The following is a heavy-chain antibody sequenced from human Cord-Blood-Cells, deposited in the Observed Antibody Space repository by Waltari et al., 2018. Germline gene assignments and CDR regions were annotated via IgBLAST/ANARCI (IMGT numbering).Heavy chain of an antibody. V-gene: IGHV1-24*01. J-gene: IGHJ5*02. CDR1: GYTLTELS. D-gene: IGHD3-3*01. Sequence: QVQLVQSGAEVKKPGASVKVSCKVSGYTLTELSMPWVRQAPGQGLEWMGGFDPEDGETIYAQKFQGRVTMTEDTSTDTAYMELSSLRSEDTAVYYCALGGDFWSGYYYNWFDPWGQGTLVTVSS. CDR2: FDPEDGET. CDR3: ALGGDFWSGYYYNWFDP.